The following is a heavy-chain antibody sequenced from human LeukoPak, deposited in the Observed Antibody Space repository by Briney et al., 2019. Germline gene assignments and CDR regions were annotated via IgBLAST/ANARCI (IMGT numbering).Heavy chain of an antibody. D-gene: IGHD3-22*01. CDR1: GGSINSITNY. CDR3: ARAAPFRITMIVVVITTYAFDI. V-gene: IGHV4-39*07. CDR2: IDYSGST. J-gene: IGHJ3*02. Sequence: PSETLSLTCTVSGGSINSITNYWGWLRQPPGKGLEWIGSIDYSGSTYYNPSLKSLVTISIDTSKNQFSLKLSSVTAADTAVYYCARAAPFRITMIVVVITTYAFDIWGQGTMVTVSS.